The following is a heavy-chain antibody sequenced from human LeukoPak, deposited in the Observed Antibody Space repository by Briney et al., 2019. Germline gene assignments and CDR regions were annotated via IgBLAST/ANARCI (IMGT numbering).Heavy chain of an antibody. CDR1: GYTFTGYY. CDR3: ARGPSTRGVLGYCSSTSCYEVGGYYFDY. D-gene: IGHD2-2*01. V-gene: IGHV1-2*02. Sequence: ASVKVSCKASGYTFTGYYVHWVRQAPGQGLEWMGWINPNSGGTNYAQKFQGRVTMTRDTSISTAYMELSRLRSDDTAVYYCARGPSTRGVLGYCSSTSCYEVGGYYFDYWGQGTLVTVSS. J-gene: IGHJ4*02. CDR2: INPNSGGT.